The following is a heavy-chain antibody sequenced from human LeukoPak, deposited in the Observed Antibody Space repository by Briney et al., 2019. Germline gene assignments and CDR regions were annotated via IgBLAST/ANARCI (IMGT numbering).Heavy chain of an antibody. Sequence: GASVKVSCKASGYTFTGYYMHWVRQAPGQGLEWMGWINPNSGGTNYAQKFQGRVTMTRDTSISTAYMELSRLRSDDTAVYYCARELLDYYDSSGYASDAFDIWGQGTMVTVSS. CDR3: ARELLDYYDSSGYASDAFDI. J-gene: IGHJ3*02. CDR1: GYTFTGYY. CDR2: INPNSGGT. V-gene: IGHV1-2*02. D-gene: IGHD3-22*01.